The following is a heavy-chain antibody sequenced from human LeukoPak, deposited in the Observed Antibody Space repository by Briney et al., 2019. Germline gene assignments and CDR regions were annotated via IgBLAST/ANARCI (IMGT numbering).Heavy chain of an antibody. J-gene: IGHJ5*02. CDR1: GYTFTGHY. V-gene: IGHV1-2*02. CDR3: AREGRDNSGFDP. D-gene: IGHD3-22*01. Sequence: ASVKVSCKASGYTFTGHYMHWVRQAPGQGLEWMGWINPNSGGTNYAQKFQGRVTMTRDTSISTAYMELSSLRSEDTAVYYCAREGRDNSGFDPWGQGTLVTVSS. CDR2: INPNSGGT.